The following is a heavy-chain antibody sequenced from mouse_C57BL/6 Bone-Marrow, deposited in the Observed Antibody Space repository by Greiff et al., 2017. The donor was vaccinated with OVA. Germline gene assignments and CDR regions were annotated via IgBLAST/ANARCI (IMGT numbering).Heavy chain of an antibody. CDR2: ISYDGSN. J-gene: IGHJ4*01. CDR1: GYSITSGYY. D-gene: IGHD1-1*01. V-gene: IGHV3-6*01. Sequence: EVKLQESGPGLVKPSQSLSLTCSVTGYSITSGYYWYWIRQFPGNKLEWMGYISYDGSNNYNPSLKNRISITRDKSKNQFFLKLNSVTTEDTATYYCARESFDYGSSPYAMDYWGQGTSVTVSS. CDR3: ARESFDYGSSPYAMDY.